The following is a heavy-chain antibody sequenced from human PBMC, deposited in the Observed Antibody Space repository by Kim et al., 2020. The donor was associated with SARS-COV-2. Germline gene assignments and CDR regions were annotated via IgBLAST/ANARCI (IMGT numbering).Heavy chain of an antibody. J-gene: IGHJ4*02. Sequence: KSRVTISVDTTKSQFSLKLSSVAAADTAVYYCARGRGYCGGGSCYGTFDYWGQGTLVTVSS. CDR3: ARGRGYCGGGSCYGTFDY. V-gene: IGHV4-34*01. D-gene: IGHD2-15*01.